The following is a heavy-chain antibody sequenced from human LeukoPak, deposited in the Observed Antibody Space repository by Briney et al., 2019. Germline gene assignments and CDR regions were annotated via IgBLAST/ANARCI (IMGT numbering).Heavy chain of an antibody. J-gene: IGHJ3*02. V-gene: IGHV3-30*04. Sequence: PGRSLRLSCAASGFTFSSYAMHWVRQAPGKGLEWVALISYDGSNKYYADSVKGGFTISRDNSKNTLYLQMNSLRAEDTAVYYCARDRSWLRIGSTFDIWGQGTMVTVSS. CDR2: ISYDGSNK. CDR3: ARDRSWLRIGSTFDI. D-gene: IGHD5-12*01. CDR1: GFTFSSYA.